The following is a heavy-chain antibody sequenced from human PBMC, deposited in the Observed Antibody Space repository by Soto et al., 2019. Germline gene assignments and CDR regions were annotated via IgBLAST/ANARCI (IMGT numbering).Heavy chain of an antibody. J-gene: IGHJ6*02. V-gene: IGHV1-18*04. CDR2: ISAYNGNT. CDR1: GYTFTSYG. CDR3: ARVSDPYYHCGMDV. Sequence: GASVKVSCKASGYTFTSYGISWVRQAPGQGLEWMGWISAYNGNTNYAQKLQGRVTMTTDTSTSTAYMELRSMRSDDTAVYYSARVSDPYYHCGMDVWGQGTTVTVSS.